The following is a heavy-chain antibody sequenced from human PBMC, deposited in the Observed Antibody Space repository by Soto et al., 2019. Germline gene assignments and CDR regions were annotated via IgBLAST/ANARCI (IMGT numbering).Heavy chain of an antibody. Sequence: PGGSLRLSCAASGFTFSSYAMSWVRQAPGKGLEWVSAISGSGGSTYYADSVKGRFTISRDNSKNTLYLQMNSLRAEDTAVYYCAKMVSRIAAAGPTYFDYWGQGTLVTVSS. J-gene: IGHJ4*02. CDR1: GFTFSSYA. CDR3: AKMVSRIAAAGPTYFDY. V-gene: IGHV3-23*01. CDR2: ISGSGGST. D-gene: IGHD6-13*01.